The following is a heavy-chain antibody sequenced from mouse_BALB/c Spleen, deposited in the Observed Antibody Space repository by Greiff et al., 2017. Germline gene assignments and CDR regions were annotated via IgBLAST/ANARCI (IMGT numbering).Heavy chain of an antibody. CDR1: GFDFSRYW. V-gene: IGHV4-1*02. CDR2: INPDSSTI. CDR3: ARRGYGNPYYAMDY. J-gene: IGHJ4*01. D-gene: IGHD2-1*01. Sequence: EVKLMESGGGLVQPGGSLKLSCAASGFDFSRYWMSWVRQAPGKGLEWIGEINPDSSTINYTPSLKDKFIISRDNAKNTLYLQMSKVRSEDTALYYCARRGYGNPYYAMDYWGQGTSVTVSS.